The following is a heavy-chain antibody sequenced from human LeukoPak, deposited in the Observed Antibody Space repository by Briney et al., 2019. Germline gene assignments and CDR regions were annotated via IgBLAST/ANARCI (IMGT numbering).Heavy chain of an antibody. D-gene: IGHD6-13*01. CDR2: ILPGGGDT. J-gene: IGHJ4*02. Sequence: GGSLRLSCAASGFTFSSYAMTWVRQAPGKGLEWVSTILPGGGDTYYADSVKGRFTISRDTSKNTLYLQMNTLRVEDTAVYYCAKAWPAAGTFDSWGQRSLVTVSS. CDR3: AKAWPAAGTFDS. V-gene: IGHV3-23*01. CDR1: GFTFSSYA.